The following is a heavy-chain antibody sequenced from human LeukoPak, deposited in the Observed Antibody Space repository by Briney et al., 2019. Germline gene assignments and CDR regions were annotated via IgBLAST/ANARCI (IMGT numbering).Heavy chain of an antibody. CDR3: AKSVASDAY. CDR1: GFTFSGYG. J-gene: IGHJ4*02. CDR2: ISYDGNNK. Sequence: HSGRSLRLSCAASGFTFSGYGMHWVRQAPGKGLEWLAVISYDGNNKYYADSVRGRFTISRDNSKNTLYLQMNSLRPEDTAVYYCAKSVASDAYWGQGTLVTVSS. V-gene: IGHV3-30*18. D-gene: IGHD5-12*01.